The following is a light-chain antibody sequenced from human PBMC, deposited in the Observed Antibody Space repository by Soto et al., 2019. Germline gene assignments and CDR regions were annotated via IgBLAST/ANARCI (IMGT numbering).Light chain of an antibody. J-gene: IGKJ5*01. Sequence: DIPMTQSPSSLSASVGDRVTITCRASQSISSYLNWYHQKPGKAPNLLIYAASSLQSGVPSRFSGNGSGTDFTLTISSLHPEDFATYYCQQNNSTAPTFGQGTPLEIK. CDR3: QQNNSTAPT. CDR1: QSISSY. CDR2: AAS. V-gene: IGKV1-39*01.